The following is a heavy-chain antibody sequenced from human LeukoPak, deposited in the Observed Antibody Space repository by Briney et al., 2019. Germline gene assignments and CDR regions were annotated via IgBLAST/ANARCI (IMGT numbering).Heavy chain of an antibody. V-gene: IGHV4-59*01. Sequence: SETLSLTCTVSGGSISNYWSWIRQPPGKGLEWIGYMYYRGNTNYDPSLKSRVTISIDTPNNQFYLKLSAVTAADTAVYYCARVAMVRGVIEFYYYYMDVWGKGTTVTISS. D-gene: IGHD3-10*01. CDR1: GGSISNY. CDR2: MYYRGNT. CDR3: ARVAMVRGVIEFYYYYMDV. J-gene: IGHJ6*03.